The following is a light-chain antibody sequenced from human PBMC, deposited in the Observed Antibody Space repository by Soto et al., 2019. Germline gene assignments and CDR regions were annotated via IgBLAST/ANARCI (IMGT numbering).Light chain of an antibody. CDR1: QSISSY. J-gene: IGKJ2*01. Sequence: DLPMTQSPSSLSASVGDRVTITCRASQSISSYLNWYQQEPGKAPKLLIYAASSLQSGVPSRFSGSGSGTDFTLTISSLQPEDFATYYCQQSYSTPPYTFGQGTKLEIK. CDR2: AAS. CDR3: QQSYSTPPYT. V-gene: IGKV1-39*01.